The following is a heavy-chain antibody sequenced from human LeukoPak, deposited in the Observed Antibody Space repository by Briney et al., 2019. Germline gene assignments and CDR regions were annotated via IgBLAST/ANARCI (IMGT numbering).Heavy chain of an antibody. CDR1: GYSFTSYY. J-gene: IGHJ4*02. V-gene: IGHV5-10-1*01. Sequence: GESLKISCKGSGYSFTSYYINWVRQMPGKGLEWMGRIDPSDSYTNYSPSFQGHVTISADKSISTASLQWSSLKASDTAMYYCARRDTGFEFFDSWGQGTLVTVSS. D-gene: IGHD5-12*01. CDR2: IDPSDSYT. CDR3: ARRDTGFEFFDS.